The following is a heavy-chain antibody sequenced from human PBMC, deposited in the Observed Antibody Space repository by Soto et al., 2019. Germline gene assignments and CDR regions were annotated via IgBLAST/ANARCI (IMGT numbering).Heavy chain of an antibody. CDR2: INHSGST. CDR3: ARVRYCSGGSCYSVFDY. CDR1: GGSFSGYY. Sequence: LSLTCAVYGGSFSGYYWSWIRQPPGKGLEWIGEINHSGSTNYNPSLKSRVTISVDTSKNQFSLKLSSVTAADTAVYYCARVRYCSGGSCYSVFDYWGQGTLVTVSS. D-gene: IGHD2-15*01. J-gene: IGHJ4*02. V-gene: IGHV4-34*01.